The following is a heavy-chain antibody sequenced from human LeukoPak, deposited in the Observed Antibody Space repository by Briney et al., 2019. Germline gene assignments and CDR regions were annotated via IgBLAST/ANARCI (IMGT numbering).Heavy chain of an antibody. V-gene: IGHV3-21*01. D-gene: IGHD1-14*01. CDR3: ARDRSPNRRYFDY. J-gene: IGHJ4*02. CDR2: ISSSSSYI. Sequence: GSLRLSCAASGFTFSSYSMNWVRQAPGKGLEWVSSISSSSSYIYYADSVKGRFTISRDNTKNSLYLQMNSLRAEDTAVYYCARDRSPNRRYFDYWGQGTLVAVSS. CDR1: GFTFSSYS.